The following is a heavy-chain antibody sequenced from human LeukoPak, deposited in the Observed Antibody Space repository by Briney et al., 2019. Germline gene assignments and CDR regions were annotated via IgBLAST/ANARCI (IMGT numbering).Heavy chain of an antibody. V-gene: IGHV3-48*03. D-gene: IGHD5-12*01. CDR3: ARDGLRFDY. Sequence: GGSLRLSCAASGFTFSSYEMNWVRQAPGRGLEWVSYISSSGSTIYYADPVKGRFTISRDNAKNSLYLQMNSLRAEDTAVYYCARDGLRFDYWGQGTLVTVSS. CDR1: GFTFSSYE. CDR2: ISSSGSTI. J-gene: IGHJ4*02.